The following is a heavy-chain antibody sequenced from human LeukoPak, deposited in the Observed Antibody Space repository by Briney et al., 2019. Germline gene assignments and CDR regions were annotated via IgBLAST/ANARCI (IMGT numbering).Heavy chain of an antibody. Sequence: PGGSLRLSCAAPGFTFSSYGMHWVRQAPGKGLEWVAVISYDGSNKYYADSVKGRFTISRDNSKSTLYLQMNSLRAEDTAVYYCAKDLDGDSNYWGQGTLVTVSS. D-gene: IGHD2-21*01. CDR1: GFTFSSYG. CDR2: ISYDGSNK. J-gene: IGHJ4*02. V-gene: IGHV3-30*18. CDR3: AKDLDGDSNY.